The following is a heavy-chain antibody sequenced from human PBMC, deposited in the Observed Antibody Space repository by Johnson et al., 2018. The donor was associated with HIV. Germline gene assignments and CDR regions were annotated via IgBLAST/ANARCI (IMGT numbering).Heavy chain of an antibody. Sequence: VQLVESGGGLVQPGGSLRLSCAASGFTFSSYWMHWVRQAPGKGLVWVSRINSDGSSTSYADSVKGRFTISRDSSKNTLYLQMNSLRAEDTAVYYCAREQQLNLDAFDIWGQGTMVTVSS. CDR2: INSDGSST. CDR1: GFTFSSYW. CDR3: AREQQLNLDAFDI. J-gene: IGHJ3*02. D-gene: IGHD6-13*01. V-gene: IGHV3-74*02.